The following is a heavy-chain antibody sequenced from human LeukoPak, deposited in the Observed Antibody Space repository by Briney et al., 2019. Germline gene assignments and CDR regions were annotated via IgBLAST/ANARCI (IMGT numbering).Heavy chain of an antibody. Sequence: SETLSLTCTVYGGSFSGYYWSWVRQSPGKGLEWIGEINHSGSTNYKPSVKSRFTLSIETSKNKSSLRVSSVASAYTAVFYCSLGLYYLYVCGKESTNTVSS. CDR1: GGSFSGYY. J-gene: IGHJ6*03. CDR3: SLGLYYLYV. V-gene: IGHV4-34*01. CDR2: INHSGST.